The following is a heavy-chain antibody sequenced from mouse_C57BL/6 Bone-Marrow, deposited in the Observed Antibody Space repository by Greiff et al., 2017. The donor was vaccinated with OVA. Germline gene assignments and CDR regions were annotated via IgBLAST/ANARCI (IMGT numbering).Heavy chain of an antibody. CDR2: IDPSDSYT. Sequence: QVQLQQPGAELVMPGASVKLSCKASGYTFTSYWMHWVKQRPGQGLEWIGEIDPSDSYTNYNQKFKGKSTLTVDTSSSTAYMQLSSLTSEDSAVEYCARLTGRGDFAYWGKGTLVTVSA. V-gene: IGHV1-69*01. J-gene: IGHJ3*01. CDR1: GYTFTSYW. CDR3: ARLTGRGDFAY.